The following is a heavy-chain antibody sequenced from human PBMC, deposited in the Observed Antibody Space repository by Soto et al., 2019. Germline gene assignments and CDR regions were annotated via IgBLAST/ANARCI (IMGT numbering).Heavy chain of an antibody. J-gene: IGHJ4*02. CDR2: IWYDGSNK. D-gene: IGHD6-13*01. CDR1: GFTFSSYG. V-gene: IGHV3-33*01. CDR3: ARGEEVAAAGSVPYFDY. Sequence: QVQLVESGGGVVQPGRSLRLSCAASGFTFSSYGMHWVRQAPGKGLEWVAVIWYDGSNKYYADSVKGRFTISRDNSKNTLYLQMKSLRAEDTAVYYCARGEEVAAAGSVPYFDYWGQGTLVTVSS.